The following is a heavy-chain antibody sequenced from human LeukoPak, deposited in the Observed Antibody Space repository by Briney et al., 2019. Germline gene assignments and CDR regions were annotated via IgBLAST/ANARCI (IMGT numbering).Heavy chain of an antibody. V-gene: IGHV4-59*01. J-gene: IGHJ4*02. CDR1: GGSISSYY. CDR2: IYYSGST. D-gene: IGHD1-1*01. CDR3: ARAYGRLVYYFDY. Sequence: SETLSLTCTVSGGSISSYYWSWIRQPPGKGLEWIGYIYYSGSTNYNPSLKSRVTISVDTSKNQFSLKLSSVTAADTAVYYCARAYGRLVYYFDYWGQGTLVTVSS.